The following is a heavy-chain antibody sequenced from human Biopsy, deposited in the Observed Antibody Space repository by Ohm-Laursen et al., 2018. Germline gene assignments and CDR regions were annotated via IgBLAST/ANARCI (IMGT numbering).Heavy chain of an antibody. CDR2: IWYDGFNR. CDR3: GRRTFFDYWSAYYVDH. D-gene: IGHD3-3*01. J-gene: IGHJ5*02. V-gene: IGHV3-33*01. CDR1: GFTFSSYG. Sequence: SLRLSCAAPGFTFSSYGMHWVRQAPGKGLEWVAFIWYDGFNRYYADSVKGRFTISRDNSKNTLFLQMKSLRAEDTAIYYCGRRTFFDYWSAYYVDHWGQGALVTVSS.